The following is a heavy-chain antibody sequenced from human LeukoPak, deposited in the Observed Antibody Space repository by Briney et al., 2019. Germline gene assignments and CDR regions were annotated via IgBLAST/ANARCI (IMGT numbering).Heavy chain of an antibody. Sequence: HGASVKVSCKASGYTFTGYYIHWVRQAPGQGLECMGWINPNSGDTYSTQKFQGRVTMTRDTSITTAYMELSGLTSDDTAVYYCASDVLEPARYDAFDVWGQGTMVTVSS. CDR2: INPNSGDT. V-gene: IGHV1-2*02. J-gene: IGHJ3*01. CDR1: GYTFTGYY. CDR3: ASDVLEPARYDAFDV. D-gene: IGHD2-2*01.